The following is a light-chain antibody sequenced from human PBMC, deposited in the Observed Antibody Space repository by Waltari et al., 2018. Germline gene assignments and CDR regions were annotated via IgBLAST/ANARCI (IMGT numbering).Light chain of an antibody. Sequence: QSALTQPASVSGSLGQPITISCTGPRSDIGAYNLVSCYQQYPDKPPKLIMYLVSKLPSRSSKRFSRSKACDSASPTSSALHVVHDAHYPCSSYSCCSTHMAFGGGTQVTVL. J-gene: IGLJ2*01. CDR1: RSDIGAYNL. V-gene: IGLV2-14*01. CDR3: SSYSCCSTHMA. CDR2: LVS.